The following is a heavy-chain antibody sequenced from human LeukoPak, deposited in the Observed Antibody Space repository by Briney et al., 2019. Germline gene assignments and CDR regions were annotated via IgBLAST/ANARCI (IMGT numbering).Heavy chain of an antibody. Sequence: ASVKNSCRTAGYTITSYYMHWVGQAPGQKLVGMGWINPNSGGTNYAQKFQGRVTMTRDTSISTAYMELSRLRSDDTAVYYCARGEVSGVDYWGQGTLVTVSS. V-gene: IGHV1-2*02. D-gene: IGHD6-19*01. CDR2: INPNSGGT. CDR3: ARGEVSGVDY. J-gene: IGHJ4*02. CDR1: GYTITSYY.